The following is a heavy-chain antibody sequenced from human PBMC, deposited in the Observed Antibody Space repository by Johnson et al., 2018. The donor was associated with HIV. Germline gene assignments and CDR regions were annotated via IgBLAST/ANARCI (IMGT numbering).Heavy chain of an antibody. Sequence: QMQLVESGGGVVQPGRSPRLACAASGFTFSSYPMHWVRQAPGKGLEWVAVISYDGRNKYYADSVKGRFTISRDNSKNRLYLQMNSLRAEDTAVYYCAKDSQGLRAFDIWGQGTMVTVSS. J-gene: IGHJ3*02. CDR3: AKDSQGLRAFDI. CDR2: ISYDGRNK. CDR1: GFTFSSYP. V-gene: IGHV3-30*04. D-gene: IGHD6-25*01.